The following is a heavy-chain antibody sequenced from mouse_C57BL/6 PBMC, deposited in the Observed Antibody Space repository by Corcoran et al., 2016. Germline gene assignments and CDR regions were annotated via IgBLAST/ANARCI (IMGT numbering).Heavy chain of an antibody. V-gene: IGHV9-3*01. D-gene: IGHD1-1*01. Sequence: QIQLVQSGPELKKPGGTVKISCKASGYTFTTYGMSWVKQAPGKGLKWMGWINTYSGVPTYADDFKGRFAFSLETSASTAYLQINNLKNEDTATYFCARTPGSSPYYFDYWGQGTTLTVSS. CDR3: ARTPGSSPYYFDY. J-gene: IGHJ2*01. CDR2: INTYSGVP. CDR1: GYTFTTYG.